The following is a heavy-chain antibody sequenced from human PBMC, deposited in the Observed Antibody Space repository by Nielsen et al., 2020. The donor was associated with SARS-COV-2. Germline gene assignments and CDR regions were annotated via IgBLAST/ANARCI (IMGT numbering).Heavy chain of an antibody. Sequence: SETLSLTCTVSGGSVSSGSHYWSWIRHPPGKALEWIGYIYHSGSSNYNPSLKGRVTMSVDASKNQFSLKLNSVTAADTAVYYCASAHGFSRTHDYWGQGTLVTVSS. CDR3: ASAHGFSRTHDY. J-gene: IGHJ4*02. D-gene: IGHD3-10*01. CDR2: IYHSGSS. V-gene: IGHV4-61*01. CDR1: GGSVSSGSHY.